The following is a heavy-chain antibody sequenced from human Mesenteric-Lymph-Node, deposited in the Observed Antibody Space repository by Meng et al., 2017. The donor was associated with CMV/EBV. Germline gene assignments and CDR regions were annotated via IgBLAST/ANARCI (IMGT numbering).Heavy chain of an antibody. J-gene: IGHJ4*02. CDR2: ISGSGDAT. Sequence: GESLRLSCAASGFTFSSYVMTWVRRAPGKGLEWVSAISGSGDATYYADSVKGRFTTSRDNSQSTVYLQMNGLRAEDTALYYCAKVGYDFWSTYYTHDSWGQGTLVTVSS. D-gene: IGHD3-3*01. CDR1: GFTFSSYV. CDR3: AKVGYDFWSTYYTHDS. V-gene: IGHV3-23*01.